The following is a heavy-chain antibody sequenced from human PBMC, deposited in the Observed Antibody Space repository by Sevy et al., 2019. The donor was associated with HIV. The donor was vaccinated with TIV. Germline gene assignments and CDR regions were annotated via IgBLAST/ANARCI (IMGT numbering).Heavy chain of an antibody. Sequence: GGSLRLSCAASGFXFSSYAMSWVRQAPGKGLEWVSAISGSGGSTYYADSVKGRFTISRDNSKNTLYLQMNSLRAEDTAVYYCAKPDXGYCSXXSXXXXDXXGQGTLVTVSS. V-gene: IGHV3-23*01. D-gene: IGHD2-15*01. CDR3: AKPDXGYCSXXSXXXXDX. J-gene: IGHJ4*02. CDR1: GFXFSSYA. CDR2: ISGSGGST.